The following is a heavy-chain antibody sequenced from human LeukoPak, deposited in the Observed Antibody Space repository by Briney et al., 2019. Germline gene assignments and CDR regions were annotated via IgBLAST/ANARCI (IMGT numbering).Heavy chain of an antibody. CDR3: AKGLTWDSTSCSD. V-gene: IGHV3-23*01. D-gene: IGHD2-2*01. J-gene: IGHJ4*02. CDR1: GFSFSNYA. CDR2: IVGTGGNM. Sequence: GGSLRLSCAASGFSFSNYAMSWVRQAPGKGLEWVSGIVGTGGNMYYADSVKGRFTISRDNFKSTLYLQMNSLRAEDTAVYYCAKGLTWDSTSCSDWGQGTLVTVSS.